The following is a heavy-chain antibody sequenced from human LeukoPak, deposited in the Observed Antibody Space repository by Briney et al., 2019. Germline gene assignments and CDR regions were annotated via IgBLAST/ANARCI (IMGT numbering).Heavy chain of an antibody. CDR2: ISAYNGNT. CDR3: ARDVYSSSWLDY. V-gene: IGHV1-18*04. CDR1: GYTITGYY. D-gene: IGHD6-13*01. J-gene: IGHJ4*02. Sequence: GASVKVSCKASGYTITGYYMHWVRQAPGQGLEWMGWISAYNGNTNYAQKLQGRVTMTTDTSTSTAYMELRSLRSDDTAVYYCARDVYSSSWLDYWGQGTLVTVSS.